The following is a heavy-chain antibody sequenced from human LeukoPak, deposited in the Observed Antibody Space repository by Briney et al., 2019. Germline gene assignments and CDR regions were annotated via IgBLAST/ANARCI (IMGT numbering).Heavy chain of an antibody. V-gene: IGHV4-39*01. J-gene: IGHJ4*02. CDR3: ARPDYGDYYFDY. CDR2: IYHSGST. D-gene: IGHD4-17*01. Sequence: SETLSLTCTVSGGSISSSSYYWGWIRQPPGKGLEWIGSIYHSGSTYYNPSLKSRVTISVDTSKNQFSLKLRSVTAADTAVYYCARPDYGDYYFDYWGQGTLVTVSS. CDR1: GGSISSSSYY.